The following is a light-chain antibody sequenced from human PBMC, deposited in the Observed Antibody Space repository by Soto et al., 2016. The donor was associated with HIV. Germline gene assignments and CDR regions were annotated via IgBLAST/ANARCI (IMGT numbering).Light chain of an antibody. CDR2: DDS. J-gene: IGLJ1*01. Sequence: SYVLTQPPSVSVAPGETARITCGGNNIGSKGVLWYQQKPGQAPILVVYDDSDRPSGIPERFSGSNSGDTATLTISRVAAGDEADYYCQVWDSSGGRGVFGTGTKVTVL. CDR1: NIGSKG. V-gene: IGLV3-21*02. CDR3: QVWDSSGGRGV.